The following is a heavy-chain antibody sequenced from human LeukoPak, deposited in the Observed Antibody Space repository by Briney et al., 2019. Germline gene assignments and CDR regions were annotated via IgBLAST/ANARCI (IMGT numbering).Heavy chain of an antibody. J-gene: IGHJ4*02. CDR2: IYYSGST. CDR1: GGSISSSSYY. Sequence: PSETLSLTCTVSGGSISSSSYYWGWIRQPPGKGLEWIGSIYYSGSTYYNPSLKSRVTISVDTSKNQFSLKLSSVTAADTAVYYCARESGQLWFRYFDYWGQGTLVTVSS. V-gene: IGHV4-39*07. D-gene: IGHD5-18*01. CDR3: ARESGQLWFRYFDY.